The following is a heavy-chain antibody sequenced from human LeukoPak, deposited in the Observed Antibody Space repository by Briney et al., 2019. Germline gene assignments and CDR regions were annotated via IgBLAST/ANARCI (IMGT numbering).Heavy chain of an antibody. J-gene: IGHJ4*02. Sequence: GASVKVSCKASGYTFTSYDINWVRQATGQGLEWMGWMNPNSGNTGYAQKFQGRVTMTRDTSTSTVYMELSSLRSEDTAVYFCARDREYYYGSGSYYKPLDYWGQGTLVTVSS. CDR3: ARDREYYYGSGSYYKPLDY. D-gene: IGHD3-10*01. V-gene: IGHV1-8*01. CDR1: GYTFTSYD. CDR2: MNPNSGNT.